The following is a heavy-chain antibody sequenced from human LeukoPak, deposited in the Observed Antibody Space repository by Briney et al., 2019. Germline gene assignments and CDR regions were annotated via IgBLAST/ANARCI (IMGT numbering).Heavy chain of an antibody. V-gene: IGHV3-64D*06. Sequence: GGSLRLSCSASGFTFSSFAMHWVRQAPGKGLEYVSGISSNGGTTYYADSVKGRFTISRDNSKNTLALQMSSLRAEDTAVYYCVKVVMSAWYLPFDYWGQGTLVTVSA. CDR3: VKVVMSAWYLPFDY. CDR2: ISSNGGTT. D-gene: IGHD6-19*01. J-gene: IGHJ4*02. CDR1: GFTFSSFA.